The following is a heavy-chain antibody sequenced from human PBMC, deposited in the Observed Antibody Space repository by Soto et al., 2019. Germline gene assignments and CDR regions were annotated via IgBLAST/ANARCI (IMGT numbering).Heavy chain of an antibody. Sequence: EPLSLTCTVSGGSISSSSYYWAWIRQPPGKGLGWIGCIYYSGDTYYNPSLKSRVTISVDTSKNQFSLKVRSVTAADTAVYYCARVIPVVGINWFDTWGQGTLVTVSS. V-gene: IGHV4-39*01. J-gene: IGHJ5*02. CDR1: GGSISSSSYY. D-gene: IGHD6-19*01. CDR2: IYYSGDT. CDR3: ARVIPVVGINWFDT.